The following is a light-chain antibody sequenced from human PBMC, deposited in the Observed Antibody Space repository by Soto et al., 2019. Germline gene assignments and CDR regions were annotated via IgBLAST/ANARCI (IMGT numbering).Light chain of an antibody. J-gene: IGKJ5*01. CDR3: QQYGSSPIT. V-gene: IGKV3-20*01. Sequence: EIVLTQSPGALSLSPGERATLSCRSSQSAISTYLAWYQQKPGQAPRLIIYGASSRATGIPDRFSGSGSGTDFTLTISRLEPEDVAVYYCQQYGSSPITLGQGTRLEI. CDR2: GAS. CDR1: QSAISTY.